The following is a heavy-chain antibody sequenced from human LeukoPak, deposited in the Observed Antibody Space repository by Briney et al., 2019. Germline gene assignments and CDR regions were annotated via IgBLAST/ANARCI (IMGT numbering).Heavy chain of an antibody. J-gene: IGHJ6*03. CDR1: GFIFSSHG. D-gene: IGHD1-14*01. V-gene: IGHV3-23*01. CDR3: AKAPNLRTYYYMDV. Sequence: GGSLRLSCAASGFIFSSHGMNWVRQAPGKGLEWVSGISPSGDATFYADSVKGRFTISRENAKNSLYLQMNSLRAGDTAVYYCAKAPNLRTYYYMDVWGKGTTVTVSS. CDR2: ISPSGDAT.